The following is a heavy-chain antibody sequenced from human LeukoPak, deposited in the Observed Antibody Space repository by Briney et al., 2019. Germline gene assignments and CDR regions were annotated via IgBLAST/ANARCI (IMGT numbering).Heavy chain of an antibody. J-gene: IGHJ6*02. V-gene: IGHV3-64*01. CDR2: ISGDGDST. D-gene: IGHD2-15*01. Sequence: PSETLSLTCTVSGGSISGHYWSWIRQPPGKGLEYVSAISGDGDSTYYANSVKVRFTISRDNSKNTLYLQMGSLRAEDTAVYYCARDKLDEDIPDDYYYGMDVWGQGTTVTVSS. CDR1: GGSISGHY. CDR3: ARDKLDEDIPDDYYYGMDV.